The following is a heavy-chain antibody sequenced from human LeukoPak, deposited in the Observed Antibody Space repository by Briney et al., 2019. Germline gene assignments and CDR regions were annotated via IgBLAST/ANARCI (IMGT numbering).Heavy chain of an antibody. V-gene: IGHV4-34*01. CDR2: INHSGST. CDR1: GGSFSGYY. CDR3: ARGPHDFWSGYFYYYMDV. Sequence: PSGTLSLTCAVYGGSFSGYYWSWIRQPPGKGLEWIGEINHSGSTNYNPSLKSRVTISVDTSKNQFSLKLSSVTAADTAVYYCARGPHDFWSGYFYYYMDVWGKGTTVTVSS. J-gene: IGHJ6*03. D-gene: IGHD3-3*01.